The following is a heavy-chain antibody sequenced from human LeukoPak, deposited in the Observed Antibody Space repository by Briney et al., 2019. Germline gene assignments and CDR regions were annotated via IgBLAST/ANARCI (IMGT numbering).Heavy chain of an antibody. CDR3: VRDRGTYRPIDY. D-gene: IGHD1-26*01. CDR1: GFRFSTYW. CDR2: ISYTGTYI. V-gene: IGHV3-21*04. Sequence: GGSLRLSCAASGFRFSTYWMNWVRQAPGKGLEWVSSISYTGTYIYYADSVKGRFTISRDNAQNSLYLQMNSLRAEDTAIYYCVRDRGTYRPIDYWGQGTLVTVSS. J-gene: IGHJ4*02.